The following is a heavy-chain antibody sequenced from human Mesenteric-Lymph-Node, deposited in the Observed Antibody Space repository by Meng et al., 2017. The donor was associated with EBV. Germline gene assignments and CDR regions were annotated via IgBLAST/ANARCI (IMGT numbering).Heavy chain of an antibody. V-gene: IGHV6-1*01. J-gene: IGHJ4*02. CDR1: GDSVPSNSAA. CDR2: TYYRSKWYN. D-gene: IGHD1-26*01. Sequence: QVPLQQSGPGLVKLSRTLSLTSSTAGDSVPSNSAAWNWIRQSPSRGLEWLGRTYYRSKWYNDYAVSVKSRITINPDTSKNQFSLQLNSVTPEETAVYYCARVAVGISSFDYWGQGTLVTVSS. CDR3: ARVAVGISSFDY.